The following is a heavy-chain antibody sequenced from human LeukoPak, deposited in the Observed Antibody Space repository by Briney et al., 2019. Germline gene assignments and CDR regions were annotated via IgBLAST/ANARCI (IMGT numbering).Heavy chain of an antibody. D-gene: IGHD2-15*01. J-gene: IGHJ5*02. CDR1: GFTFDDYA. V-gene: IGHV3-9*01. CDR2: ISWNSGSI. Sequence: GGSLRLSCAASGFTFDDYAMHWVRQAPGKGLEWVSGISWNSGSIGYADSVKGRLTISRDDAKNTVYLQMNNLRAEDTAVYYCVRGGPSTWSWGQGTLVTVSS. CDR3: VRGGPSTWS.